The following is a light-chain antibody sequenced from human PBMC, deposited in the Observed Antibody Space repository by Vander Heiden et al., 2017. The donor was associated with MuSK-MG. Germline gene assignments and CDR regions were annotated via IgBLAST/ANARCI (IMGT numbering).Light chain of an antibody. CDR2: GAS. J-gene: IGKJ3*01. Sequence: EIVLTQSPGTLSLSPGERATLSCRASQSISSSFLGWYQQKPGQAPRLLIYGASSRATGNPDRFSGSGSGTEFTLTISRLEPEDSAVYYCHQYDSFGPGTKVDIK. CDR3: HQYDS. CDR1: QSISSSF. V-gene: IGKV3-20*01.